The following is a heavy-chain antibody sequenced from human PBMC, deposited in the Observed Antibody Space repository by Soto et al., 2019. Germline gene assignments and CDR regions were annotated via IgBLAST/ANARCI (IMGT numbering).Heavy chain of an antibody. CDR2: MNPNNGNT. CDR1: GDSFTSYD. J-gene: IGHJ6*02. Sequence: QVQLVQSGAEVKKPGASVKVSCKAYGDSFTSYDINRVRQATGQGLEWMGWMNPNNGNTAYAQKFQGRVTMTRNTSISTAYMELSSLKSEDTAVYYCAGSGTYPNYYYHYGMNVWGQGTTVTVSS. V-gene: IGHV1-8*01. CDR3: AGSGTYPNYYYHYGMNV. D-gene: IGHD1-26*01.